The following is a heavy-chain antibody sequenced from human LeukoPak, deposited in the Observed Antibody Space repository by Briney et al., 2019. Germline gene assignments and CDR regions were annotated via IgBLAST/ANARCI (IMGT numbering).Heavy chain of an antibody. D-gene: IGHD3-10*01. Sequence: PSETLSLTCTVSGGSISSSSYYWGWIRQPPGKRLEWIGSICYSGSTYYNPSLKSRVTISVDTSKNQFSLKLSSVTAADTAVYYCARANYYGSGLAWAPRFDPWGQGTLVTVSS. V-gene: IGHV4-39*07. CDR1: GGSISSSSYY. J-gene: IGHJ5*02. CDR2: ICYSGST. CDR3: ARANYYGSGLAWAPRFDP.